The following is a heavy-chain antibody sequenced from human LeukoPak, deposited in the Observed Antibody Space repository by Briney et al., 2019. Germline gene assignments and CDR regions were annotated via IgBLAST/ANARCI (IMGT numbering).Heavy chain of an antibody. J-gene: IGHJ4*02. V-gene: IGHV3-7*01. CDR2: IKQDGSEK. D-gene: IGHD3-10*01. CDR3: ARDWVCFGELLSVPPPDY. Sequence: GGSLRLSCAASGFTFSSYWMSWVRQAPGKGLEWVANIKQDGSEKYYVDSVKGRFTISRDNAKNSLYLQMNSLRAEDTAVYYCARDWVCFGELLSVPPPDYWGQGTLVTVSS. CDR1: GFTFSSYW.